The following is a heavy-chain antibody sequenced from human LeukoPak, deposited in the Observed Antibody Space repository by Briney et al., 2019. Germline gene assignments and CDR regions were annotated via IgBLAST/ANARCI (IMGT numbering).Heavy chain of an antibody. CDR1: GYTFTSYG. V-gene: IGHV1-18*01. D-gene: IGHD2-2*01. CDR2: ISAYNGNT. J-gene: IGHJ3*02. CDR3: ARERGYCSSTSCHWVDAFDI. Sequence: ASVNVSCKASGYTFTSYGISWVRQAPGQGLEWMGWISAYNGNTNYAQKLQGGVTMTTDTSTSTAYMELRSLRSDDTAVYYCARERGYCSSTSCHWVDAFDIWGQGTMVTASS.